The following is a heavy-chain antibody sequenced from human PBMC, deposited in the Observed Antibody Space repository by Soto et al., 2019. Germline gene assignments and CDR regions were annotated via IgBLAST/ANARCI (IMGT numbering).Heavy chain of an antibody. V-gene: IGHV5-51*01. CDR1: GYSFTSYW. J-gene: IGHJ4*02. CDR3: AMGEVYSSRGSSYPFNH. D-gene: IGHD2-15*01. Sequence: GESLKISCKGSGYSFTSYWIGWVRQMPGKGLEWMGIIYPGDSDTRYSPSFQGQVTISADKSISTAYLQWSSLKASDAARYYCAMGEVYSSRGSSYPFNHWGQVTRVTFS. CDR2: IYPGDSDT.